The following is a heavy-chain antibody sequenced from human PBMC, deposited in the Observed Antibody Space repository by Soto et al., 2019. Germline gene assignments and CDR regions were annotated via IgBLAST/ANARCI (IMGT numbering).Heavy chain of an antibody. D-gene: IGHD3-22*01. CDR2: ISAYNGNT. V-gene: IGHV1-18*04. J-gene: IGHJ4*02. CDR1: GYTFTSYG. Sequence: QVQLVQSGTEVKKPGASVKVSCKASGYTFTSYGISWVRQAPGQGLEWMGWISAYNGNTNYAQKLQARVTMTTETSTDRDCMEVKSLRSDDSAIYSSENDLLDRSHYYYDCVDYWGQGTLVTVSS. CDR3: ENDLLDRSHYYYDCVDY.